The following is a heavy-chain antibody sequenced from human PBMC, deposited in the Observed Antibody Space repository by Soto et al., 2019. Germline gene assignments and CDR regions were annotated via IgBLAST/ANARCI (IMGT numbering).Heavy chain of an antibody. V-gene: IGHV3-74*01. CDR1: GFTFSSYW. J-gene: IGHJ5*01. Sequence: EVQLVESGGGLVQPGGSLRLSCAASGFTFSSYWMHWVRQAPGKGLVWVSRINSDGSSTVYVDSVKGRFTISRDNAKNTLYLQMNSLRAEDTAVYYCARSITGYSYADCWGHATLVTVSS. CDR3: ARSITGYSYADC. D-gene: IGHD5-18*01. CDR2: INSDGSST.